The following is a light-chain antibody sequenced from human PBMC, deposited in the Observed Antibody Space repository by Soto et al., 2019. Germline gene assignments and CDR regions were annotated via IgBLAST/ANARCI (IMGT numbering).Light chain of an antibody. CDR1: QSLLHSNGYNY. CDR3: MQALQTPPAT. J-gene: IGKJ4*01. CDR2: LGS. Sequence: DIVMTQSPLSLPVTPGEPASISCRSSQSLLHSNGYNYLDWYLQKPGQSPQLLIYLGSNRASRVPDRFSGSGSGTDFTLKISRVEAEDVGVYYCMQALQTPPATFGGGTKVDIK. V-gene: IGKV2-28*01.